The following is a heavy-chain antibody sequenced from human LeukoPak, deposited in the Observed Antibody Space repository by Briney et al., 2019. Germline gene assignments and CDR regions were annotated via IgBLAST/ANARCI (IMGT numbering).Heavy chain of an antibody. CDR1: GFTFRSYW. J-gene: IGHJ4*02. CDR2: INAEGSAK. V-gene: IGHV3-7*04. CDR3: ARAPYSGSYYNY. D-gene: IGHD1-26*01. Sequence: PGGSLRLSCAASGFTFRSYWMSWVRQAPGKGLEWVANINAEGSAKFYVDSVKGRFTISRDNAKNSVYLEMNSLRVEDTAVYYCARAPYSGSYYNYWGQGTLVTVSS.